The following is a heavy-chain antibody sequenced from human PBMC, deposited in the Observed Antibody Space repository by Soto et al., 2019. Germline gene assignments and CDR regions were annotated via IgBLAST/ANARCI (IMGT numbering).Heavy chain of an antibody. CDR1: GGSISSYY. Sequence: SETLSLTCTVSGGSISSYYWSWIRQPPGKGLEWIGYIYYSGSTNYNPSLKSRVTISVDTSKNQFSLKLSSVTAADTAVYYCARGSTTVTICFDDWGQGTLVTVSS. V-gene: IGHV4-59*01. CDR2: IYYSGST. J-gene: IGHJ4*02. D-gene: IGHD4-17*01. CDR3: ARGSTTVTICFDD.